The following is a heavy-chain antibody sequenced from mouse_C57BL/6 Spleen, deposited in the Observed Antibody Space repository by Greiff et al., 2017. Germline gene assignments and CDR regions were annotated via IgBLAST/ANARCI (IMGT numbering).Heavy chain of an antibody. J-gene: IGHJ1*03. V-gene: IGHV1-80*01. CDR2: IYPGDGDT. Sequence: VQLQQSGAELVKPGASVKISCKASGYAFSSYWMNWVKQRPGQGLEWIGEIYPGDGDTNYNGKFKGKATLTADKSSSTAYMQLSSLTSEDSAVYFCARRDYGSSYGYFDVWGTGTTVTVSS. CDR3: ARRDYGSSYGYFDV. D-gene: IGHD1-1*01. CDR1: GYAFSSYW.